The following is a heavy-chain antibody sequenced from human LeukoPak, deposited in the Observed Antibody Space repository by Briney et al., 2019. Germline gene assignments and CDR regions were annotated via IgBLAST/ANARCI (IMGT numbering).Heavy chain of an antibody. CDR3: ARDPSPYYDILTGYSYSSEGMDV. CDR1: GGTFSSYA. Sequence: ASVKVSCKASGGTFSSYAISWVRQAPGQGLEWMGGIIPIFGTANYAQKFQGRVTITADESTSTAYMELSSLRSEDTAVYYCARDPSPYYDILTGYSYSSEGMDVWGKGTTVTVSS. CDR2: IIPIFGTA. D-gene: IGHD3-9*01. V-gene: IGHV1-69*01. J-gene: IGHJ6*04.